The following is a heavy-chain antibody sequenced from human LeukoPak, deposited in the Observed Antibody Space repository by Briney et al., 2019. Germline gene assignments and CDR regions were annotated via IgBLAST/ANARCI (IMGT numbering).Heavy chain of an antibody. CDR3: TTRACHAGGCSSSFYYYYGLHF. Sequence: SVKVSCKASGNSISNYAVSWVRQAPGQGFEWMGGIIPIFGTADYAQKFQGRVTITADQSTSTTYMALSSLKSEDTATYYCTTRACHAGGCSSSFYYYYGLHFWGQGATVSVSS. J-gene: IGHJ6*02. D-gene: IGHD3-16*01. CDR1: GNSISNYA. CDR2: IIPIFGTA. V-gene: IGHV1-69*01.